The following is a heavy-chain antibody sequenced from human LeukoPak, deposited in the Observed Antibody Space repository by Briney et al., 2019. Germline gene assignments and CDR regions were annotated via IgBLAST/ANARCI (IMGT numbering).Heavy chain of an antibody. D-gene: IGHD3-22*01. CDR3: AKGTSATSGYLELEY. Sequence: GGSLRLSCAASGFTFSSYAMSWVRQSPGKGLEWVSAISGSGGNTYSADSVKGRCTVSRDNSKKTLFLQMNSLRAEDTAVYYCAKGTSATSGYLELEYWGQGTLVIVSS. CDR2: ISGSGGNT. V-gene: IGHV3-23*01. J-gene: IGHJ4*02. CDR1: GFTFSSYA.